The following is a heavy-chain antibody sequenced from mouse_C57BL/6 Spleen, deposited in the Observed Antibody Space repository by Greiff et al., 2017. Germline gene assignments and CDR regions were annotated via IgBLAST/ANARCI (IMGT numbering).Heavy chain of an antibody. CDR2: IYPSDSET. CDR3: AKGGPHYFDY. Sequence: QVQLQQSGAELVRPGSSVKLSCKASGYTFTSYWMDWVKQRPGQGLEWIGNIYPSDSETHYNQKFKDKATLTVDKSSSTAYMQLSSLTSEDSAVYYCAKGGPHYFDYWGQGTTLTVSS. CDR1: GYTFTSYW. J-gene: IGHJ2*01. V-gene: IGHV1-61*01.